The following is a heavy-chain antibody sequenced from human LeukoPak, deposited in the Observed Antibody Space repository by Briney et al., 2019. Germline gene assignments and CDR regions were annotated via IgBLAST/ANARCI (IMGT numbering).Heavy chain of an antibody. Sequence: GGSLRLSCAASGFTFSKYDMHWVRQVIGKGLEWVSAIGTVGDTYYPGSVKGRFTISRADAKNSLYLQMNGLRAGDTAVYYCARQRETAVAGSGFDYWGQGTLVTVSS. CDR2: IGTVGDT. V-gene: IGHV3-13*01. CDR3: ARQRETAVAGSGFDY. D-gene: IGHD6-19*01. J-gene: IGHJ4*02. CDR1: GFTFSKYD.